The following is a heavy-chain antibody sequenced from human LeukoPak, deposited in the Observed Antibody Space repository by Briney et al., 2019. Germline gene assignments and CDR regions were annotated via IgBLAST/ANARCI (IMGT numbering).Heavy chain of an antibody. CDR1: GYSFTSYW. V-gene: IGHV5-51*01. Sequence: GESLKISCKGSGYSFTSYWIGWGRQMPGKGLEWMAIIYPGDSYTRYSPSFQGQVTISADKSISTAYLQWSSLKASDTAMYYCAMDDILTGKEGGSASGPRTTYYYYGMDVWGQGTTVTVSS. D-gene: IGHD3-9*01. CDR2: IYPGDSYT. CDR3: AMDDILTGKEGGSASGPRTTYYYYGMDV. J-gene: IGHJ6*02.